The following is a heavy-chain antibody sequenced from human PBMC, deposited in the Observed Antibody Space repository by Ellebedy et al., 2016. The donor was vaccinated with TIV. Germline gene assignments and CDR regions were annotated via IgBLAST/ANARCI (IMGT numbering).Heavy chain of an antibody. V-gene: IGHV5-51*01. CDR2: IYPGDSDT. J-gene: IGHJ4*02. D-gene: IGHD6-13*01. Sequence: GESLKISCMASGYSFSYYWIGWVRQMPGKGLEWMGVIYPGDSDTRYSPSFQGQVTISADKSISTAYLQWSSLKASDTAMYYCARKPPGIGAAGHDFWGQGTLVTVSS. CDR1: GYSFSYYW. CDR3: ARKPPGIGAAGHDF.